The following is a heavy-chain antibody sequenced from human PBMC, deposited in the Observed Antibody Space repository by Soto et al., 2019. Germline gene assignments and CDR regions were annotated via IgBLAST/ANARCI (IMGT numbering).Heavy chain of an antibody. J-gene: IGHJ5*02. Sequence: GGSLRLSCAASGFTFSGYWMHWVRQAPGKGLVWVSCISGDGSRTTYADSVKGRFTISRDNAKNTLHLQMSSLRVEDTAVYYCTRDPRNFELYPWCQGALVTISS. CDR2: ISGDGSRT. CDR1: GFTFSGYW. D-gene: IGHD1-26*01. CDR3: TRDPRNFELYP. V-gene: IGHV3-74*01.